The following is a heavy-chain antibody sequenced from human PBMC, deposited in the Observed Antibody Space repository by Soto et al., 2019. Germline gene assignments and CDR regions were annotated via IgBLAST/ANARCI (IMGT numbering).Heavy chain of an antibody. Sequence: GGSLRLSCAASGFTFSSYAMHWVRQAPGKGLEWVAVISYDGSNKYYADSVKGRFTISRDNSKNTLYLQMNSLRAEDTAVYYCARDGKAAAVYYYGMDVWGQGTTVTVSS. CDR3: ARDGKAAAVYYYGMDV. J-gene: IGHJ6*02. D-gene: IGHD6-13*01. CDR2: ISYDGSNK. V-gene: IGHV3-30-3*01. CDR1: GFTFSSYA.